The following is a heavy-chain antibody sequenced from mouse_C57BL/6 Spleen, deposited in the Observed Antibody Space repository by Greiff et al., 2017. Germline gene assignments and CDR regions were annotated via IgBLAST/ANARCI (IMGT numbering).Heavy chain of an antibody. CDR2: IDPSDSYT. CDR1: GYTFTSYW. V-gene: IGHV1-50*01. CDR3: ARGDSSGDVNAMDY. D-gene: IGHD3-2*02. Sequence: QVQLQQPGAELVKPGASVKLSCKASGYTFTSYWMQWVKQRPGQGLEWIGEIDPSDSYTNYNQKFKGKATLTVDTSSSTAYMQRSSLTSEDSAVYYCARGDSSGDVNAMDYWGQGTSVTVSS. J-gene: IGHJ4*01.